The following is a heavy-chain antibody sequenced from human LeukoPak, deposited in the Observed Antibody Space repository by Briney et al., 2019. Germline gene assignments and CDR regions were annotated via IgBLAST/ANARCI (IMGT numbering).Heavy chain of an antibody. V-gene: IGHV1-18*01. CDR1: GYTFTSYG. CDR2: ISAYNDNT. J-gene: IGHJ6*02. CDR3: ARDRDSSSWYTVYYYYGMDV. Sequence: ASVKVSCKAFGYTFTSYGITWVRQAPGQGLEWMGWISAYNDNTNYAQNLQGRVTMTTDTSTSTAYMELRSLRSDDTAVYYCARDRDSSSWYTVYYYYGMDVWGQGTTVTVSS. D-gene: IGHD6-13*01.